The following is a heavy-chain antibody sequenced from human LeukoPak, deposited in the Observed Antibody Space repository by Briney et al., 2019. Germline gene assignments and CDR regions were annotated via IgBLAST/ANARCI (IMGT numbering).Heavy chain of an antibody. CDR2: INHSGST. D-gene: IGHD3-9*01. Sequence: SETLSLTCAVYGGSFSGYYWSWIRQPPGKGLEWIGEINHSGSTNYNPSLKSRVTISVDTSKNQFSLKLSSVTAADTAVYYCARGNVLRYLDWLFTLDYWGQGTLVTVSS. CDR1: GGSFSGYY. CDR3: ARGNVLRYLDWLFTLDY. J-gene: IGHJ4*02. V-gene: IGHV4-34*01.